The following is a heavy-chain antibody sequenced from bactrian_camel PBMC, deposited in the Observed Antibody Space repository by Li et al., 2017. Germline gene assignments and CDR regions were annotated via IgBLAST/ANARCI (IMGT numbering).Heavy chain of an antibody. Sequence: VQLVESGGGSVQAGGSLRLSCAASDHTSSFYCMAWFRQYPGKERELIATITSSDGSTKYENSVKGRFAISRDNAKNTVYLQLNNLRSEDTAMYYCSNGLDRDRWRTPGPGTQVTVS. D-gene: IGHD1*01. V-gene: IGHV3S1*01. J-gene: IGHJ4*01. CDR1: DHTSSFYC. CDR2: ITSSDGST.